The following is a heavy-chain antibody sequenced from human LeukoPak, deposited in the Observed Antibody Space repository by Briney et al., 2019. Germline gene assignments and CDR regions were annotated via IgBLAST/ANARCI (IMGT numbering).Heavy chain of an antibody. CDR1: GFTFDTYN. CDR3: ARYSEVYYYVDV. CDR2: IRSYSSYI. V-gene: IGHV3-21*01. D-gene: IGHD2-21*01. Sequence: GGSLRLSCAASGFTFDTYNFNWVRQAPGKGLEWVASIRSYSSYIHYADSVKGRFTISRDDAKKSLDLQMNSLRAEDTAVYFCARYSEVYYYVDVWGAGTTVIVSS. J-gene: IGHJ6*03.